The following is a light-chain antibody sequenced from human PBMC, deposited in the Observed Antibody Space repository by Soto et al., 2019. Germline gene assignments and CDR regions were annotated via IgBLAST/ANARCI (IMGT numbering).Light chain of an antibody. CDR2: DTS. CDR3: LLLYSGGRV. CDR1: TGVVTSGHY. J-gene: IGLJ2*01. V-gene: IGLV7-46*01. Sequence: QAVVTQEPSLTVSPGGTVTLTCGSSTGVVTSGHYPYWYQQKPGQAPRTLIYDTSNKDSWTPARFSGSLLGGKAALTLSGAQPEDEAEYYFLLLYSGGRVFGGGTKVTVL.